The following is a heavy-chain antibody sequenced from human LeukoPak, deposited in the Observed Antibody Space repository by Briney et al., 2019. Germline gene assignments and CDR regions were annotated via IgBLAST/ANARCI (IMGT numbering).Heavy chain of an antibody. J-gene: IGHJ4*02. D-gene: IGHD6-19*01. CDR1: GGSISSSSYY. Sequence: PSETLSLTCTVSGGSISSSSYYWGWIRQPPGKGLEWIGSIYYSGSTYYNPSLKSRVTISVDTSKNQFSLKLSSVTAADTAVYYCARHPYSSGWYSYVYYFDYWGQGTLVTVSS. CDR3: ARHPYSSGWYSYVYYFDY. CDR2: IYYSGST. V-gene: IGHV4-39*01.